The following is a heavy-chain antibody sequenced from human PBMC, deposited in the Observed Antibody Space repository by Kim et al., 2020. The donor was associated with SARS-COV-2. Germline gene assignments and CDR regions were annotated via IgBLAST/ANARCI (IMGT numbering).Heavy chain of an antibody. D-gene: IGHD3-3*01. CDR1: GGSISSYY. V-gene: IGHV4-59*13. J-gene: IGHJ4*02. CDR3: ARGLGDTYYDFWSGYSRADYFDY. Sequence: SETLSLTCTVSGGSISSYYWSWIRQPPGKGLEWIGYIYYSGSTNYNPSLKSRVTISVDTSKNQFSLKLSSVTAADTAVYYCARGLGDTYYDFWSGYSRADYFDYWGQGTLVTVSS. CDR2: IYYSGST.